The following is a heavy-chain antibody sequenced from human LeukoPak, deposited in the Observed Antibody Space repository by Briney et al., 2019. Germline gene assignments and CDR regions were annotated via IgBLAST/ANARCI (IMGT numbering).Heavy chain of an antibody. V-gene: IGHV3-23*01. J-gene: IGHJ4*02. Sequence: GGSLRLSCAASGFTFSSYAMSWVRQAPGKGLEWVSAISGSGGSTYYADSVKGRFTISRDNSKNTLYLQMNSLRAEYTAVYYCATFYYYGSGSYYNGGFDYWGQGTLVTVSS. CDR2: ISGSGGST. CDR1: GFTFSSYA. D-gene: IGHD3-10*01. CDR3: ATFYYYGSGSYYNGGFDY.